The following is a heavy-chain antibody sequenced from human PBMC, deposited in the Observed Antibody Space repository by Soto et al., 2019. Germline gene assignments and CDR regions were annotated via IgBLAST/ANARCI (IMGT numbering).Heavy chain of an antibody. CDR1: GFTFSSYG. Sequence: QVQLVESGGGVVQPGRSLRLSCAASGFTFSSYGMHWVRQAPGKGLEWVAVIWYDGSNKYYADSVKGRFTISRDNSQNTLYLQMNSLRAEDTAVYYCAREGSSSRIYYFDYWGQGTLVTVSS. CDR3: AREGSSSRIYYFDY. J-gene: IGHJ4*02. D-gene: IGHD6-13*01. V-gene: IGHV3-33*01. CDR2: IWYDGSNK.